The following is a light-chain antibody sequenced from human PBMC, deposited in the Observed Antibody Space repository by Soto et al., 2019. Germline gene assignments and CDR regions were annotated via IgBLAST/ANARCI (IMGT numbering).Light chain of an antibody. CDR1: QSVSSSY. CDR3: QQYGSSLFT. Sequence: EIVLTQSPGTLSLSPGERATLSCRASQSVSSSYLAWYQQKPGQPPRLLIYGASTRATGTPDRFSGSGSGTDFTLTISRLEPEDFAVYYCQQYGSSLFTFGPGTKVDI. CDR2: GAS. J-gene: IGKJ3*01. V-gene: IGKV3-20*01.